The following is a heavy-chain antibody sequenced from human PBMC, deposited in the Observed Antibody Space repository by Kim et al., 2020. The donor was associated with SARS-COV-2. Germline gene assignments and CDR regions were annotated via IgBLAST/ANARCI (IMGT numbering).Heavy chain of an antibody. CDR3: ARANYNWGWSYYFDY. J-gene: IGHJ4*02. V-gene: IGHV4-30-2*01. CDR2: IYHSGST. D-gene: IGHD1-1*01. CDR1: GGSISSGGYS. Sequence: SETLSLTCAVSGGSISSGGYSWSWIRQPPGKGLEWIGYIYHSGSTYYNPSLKSRVTISVDRSKNQFSLKLSSVTAADTAVYYCARANYNWGWSYYFDYWGQGTLVTVSS.